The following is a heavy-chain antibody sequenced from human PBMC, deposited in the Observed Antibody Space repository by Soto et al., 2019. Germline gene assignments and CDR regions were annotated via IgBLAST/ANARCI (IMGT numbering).Heavy chain of an antibody. CDR3: ARVVGSSSLGSYFDY. CDR1: GGTFSSYA. J-gene: IGHJ4*02. Sequence: ASVKVSCKASGGTFSSYAISWVRQAPGQGLEWMGGIIPIFGTANYAQKFQGRVTITADESTSTAYMELSSLRSEDTAVYYCARVVGSSSLGSYFDYWGQGTLVTVSS. CDR2: IIPIFGTA. D-gene: IGHD6-6*01. V-gene: IGHV1-69*13.